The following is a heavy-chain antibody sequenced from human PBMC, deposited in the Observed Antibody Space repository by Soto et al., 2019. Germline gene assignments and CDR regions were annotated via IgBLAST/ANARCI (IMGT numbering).Heavy chain of an antibody. CDR3: ARRGVTAIPAEPTHGMDV. V-gene: IGHV5-51*01. CDR2: IYPGDSDT. CDR1: GYNFTSYW. Sequence: PGASLKISGKGSGYNFTSYWIGWVRQMPGKGLEWMGIIYPGDSDTRYSPAFQGQVTISADKSISTAYLQWSSLKASDTAMYYCARRGVTAIPAEPTHGMDVWGQGTTVTVSS. D-gene: IGHD2-21*02. J-gene: IGHJ6*02.